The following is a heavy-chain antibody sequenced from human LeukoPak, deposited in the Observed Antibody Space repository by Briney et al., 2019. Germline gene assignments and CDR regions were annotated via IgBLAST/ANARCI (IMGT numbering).Heavy chain of an antibody. CDR3: ARSRGRWFGTEGLLDY. V-gene: IGHV1-2*02. J-gene: IGHJ4*02. CDR2: INPNSGGT. Sequence: GASVKVSCKASGYTFTGYYMHWVRQAPGQGLEGMGWINPNSGGTNYAQKFQGRVTMTRDTSISTAYMELSRLRSDDTAVYYCARSRGRWFGTEGLLDYWGQGTLVTVSS. D-gene: IGHD3-10*01. CDR1: GYTFTGYY.